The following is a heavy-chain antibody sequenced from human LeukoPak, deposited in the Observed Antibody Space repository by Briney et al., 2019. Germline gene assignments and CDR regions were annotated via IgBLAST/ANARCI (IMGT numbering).Heavy chain of an antibody. Sequence: GRSLRLSCTASGFTFGDYAMSWIRQAPGKGLEWVGFIRSKAYGETADYAASVKGRFTISRDDSKAIAYLQMNSPKTEDTAVYHCTRDRGAYNLYDYWGQGTLVTVSS. V-gene: IGHV3-49*03. CDR2: IRSKAYGETA. CDR3: TRDRGAYNLYDY. D-gene: IGHD1-1*01. J-gene: IGHJ4*02. CDR1: GFTFGDYA.